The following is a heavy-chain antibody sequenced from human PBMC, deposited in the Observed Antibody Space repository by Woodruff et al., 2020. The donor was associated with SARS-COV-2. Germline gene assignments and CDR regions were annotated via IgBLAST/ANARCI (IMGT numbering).Heavy chain of an antibody. J-gene: IGHJ3*02. Sequence: SGSTNYNPSLKSRVTISVDTSKNQFSLKLSSVTAADTAVYYCASVVRGGDIWGQGTMVTVSS. D-gene: IGHD3-10*01. V-gene: IGHV4-34*01. CDR2: SGST. CDR3: ASVVRGGDI.